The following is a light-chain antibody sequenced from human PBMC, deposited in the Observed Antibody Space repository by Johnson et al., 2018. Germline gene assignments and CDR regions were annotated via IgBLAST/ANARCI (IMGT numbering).Light chain of an antibody. CDR2: ENN. Sequence: QSVLTQPPSVSAAPGQKVTISCSGSSSNIGNNYVSWYQQLPGTAPKLLIYENNKRPSGIPDRVSGSKSGTSATLRITGLQTGDEADYYCGTWDSSLSAGNVFGTGTKVTVL. J-gene: IGLJ1*01. CDR3: GTWDSSLSAGNV. CDR1: SSNIGNNY. V-gene: IGLV1-51*02.